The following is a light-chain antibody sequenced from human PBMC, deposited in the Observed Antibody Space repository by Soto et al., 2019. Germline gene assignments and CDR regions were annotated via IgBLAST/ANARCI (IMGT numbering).Light chain of an antibody. Sequence: DIQMTQSPSSVSASVGDRVTITCRASQGVNTWLAWYQQKPGKAPKLLIYAASSLQSGVPPRFSGSGSGTDFTITINSLQFEDFATYYCQQADSFPYTFGQGTKLEIK. CDR3: QQADSFPYT. V-gene: IGKV1-12*01. J-gene: IGKJ2*01. CDR2: AAS. CDR1: QGVNTW.